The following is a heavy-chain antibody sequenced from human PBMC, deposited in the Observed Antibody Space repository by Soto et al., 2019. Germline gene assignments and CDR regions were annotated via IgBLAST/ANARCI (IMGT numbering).Heavy chain of an antibody. CDR1: GVTFDNYA. V-gene: IGHV1-69*13. J-gene: IGHJ6*02. CDR3: ARGLRTGNYGMDV. Sequence: VASVKVSCKASGVTFDNYAVSWVRQAPGQGLEWMGGIIPMFETVNYAQRFQGRLTIAADESTSTAYMELTSLTSADTAIYFCARGLRTGNYGMDVWGQGTTVTVSS. CDR2: IIPMFETV. D-gene: IGHD2-15*01.